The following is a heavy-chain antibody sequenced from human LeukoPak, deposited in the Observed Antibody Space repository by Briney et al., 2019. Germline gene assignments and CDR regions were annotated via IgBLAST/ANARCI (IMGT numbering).Heavy chain of an antibody. D-gene: IGHD3-22*01. Sequence: PGGSLRLSCTASGFTFSNYWMSWVRQAPGKGPEWVANIKQDGSDRYYVDSVKGRFTISRDNAKNSLYLQMNSLRAEDTAVYYCARDRALYHTRGYYYTEDDYWGQGTLVTVPA. CDR3: ARDRALYHTRGYYYTEDDY. V-gene: IGHV3-7*01. J-gene: IGHJ4*02. CDR2: IKQDGSDR. CDR1: GFTFSNYW.